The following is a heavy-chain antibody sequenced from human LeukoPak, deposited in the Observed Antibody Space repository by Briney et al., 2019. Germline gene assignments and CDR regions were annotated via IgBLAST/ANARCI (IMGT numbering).Heavy chain of an antibody. CDR2: ISTSGGST. CDR1: GFTFSNYA. J-gene: IGHJ4*02. D-gene: IGHD1-26*01. CDR3: AKEKNPYYSPFDY. V-gene: IGHV3-23*01. Sequence: AGGSLRLSCAASGFTFSNYAMNWVRQAPGKGLEWVSGISTSGGSTYYADSVKGRFTISRDNSKNTLYLQMNSLRAEDTAVYYCAKEKNPYYSPFDYWGQGTLVTVSS.